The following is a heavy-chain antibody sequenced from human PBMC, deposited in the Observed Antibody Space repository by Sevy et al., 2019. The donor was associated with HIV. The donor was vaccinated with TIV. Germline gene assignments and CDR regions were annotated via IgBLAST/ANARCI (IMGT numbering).Heavy chain of an antibody. D-gene: IGHD3-16*01. CDR2: ISSSSSNI. CDR3: ARDRSGLGHAFDI. V-gene: IGHV3-21*01. CDR1: GFTFSSYS. J-gene: IGHJ3*02. Sequence: GGSLRLSCAASGFTFSSYSMNWVRQAPGKGLEWVSSISSSSSNIYYADSVKGRLPISRDNAKNSLYLQMNSLRAEDTAVYNCARDRSGLGHAFDIWGQGTMVTVSS.